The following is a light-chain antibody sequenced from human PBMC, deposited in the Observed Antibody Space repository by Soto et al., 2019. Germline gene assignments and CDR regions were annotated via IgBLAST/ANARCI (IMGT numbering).Light chain of an antibody. CDR2: DIS. Sequence: EIVITQCPGTLSLPQGERATLSCRASQSFICYLAWYQQKPGQAPRLLIYDISKRATGIPARFSGSGSATDFTLTISSLEHEDFAVYYCQHRSSWTIPFGQGTRLEI. V-gene: IGKV3-11*01. CDR1: QSFICY. CDR3: QHRSSWTIP. J-gene: IGKJ5*01.